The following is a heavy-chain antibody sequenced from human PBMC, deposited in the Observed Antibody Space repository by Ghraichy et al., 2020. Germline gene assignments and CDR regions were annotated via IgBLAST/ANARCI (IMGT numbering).Heavy chain of an antibody. CDR1: GGTFSSYA. J-gene: IGHJ5*02. CDR2: IIPIFGTA. CDR3: ARTIFGENDWFDP. D-gene: IGHD3-3*01. V-gene: IGHV1-69*13. Sequence: SVKVSCKASGGTFSSYAISWVRQAPGQGLEWMGGIIPIFGTANYAQKFQGRVTITADESTSTAYMELSSLRSEDTAVYYCARTIFGENDWFDPWGQGTLVTVSS.